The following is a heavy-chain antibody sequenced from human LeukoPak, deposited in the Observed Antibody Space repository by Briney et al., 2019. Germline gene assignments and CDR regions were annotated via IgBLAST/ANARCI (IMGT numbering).Heavy chain of an antibody. Sequence: SETLSLTCTVSGGSISSGGYYWSWIRQHPGKGLEWIGYSYYSGSTYCNPSLKSRVTISVDTSKNQFSLKLSSVTAADTAVYYCARAPLWFGELKPVYYYYMDVCGKGTTVTVSS. CDR3: ARAPLWFGELKPVYYYYMDV. CDR2: SYYSGST. V-gene: IGHV4-31*03. D-gene: IGHD3-10*01. CDR1: GGSISSGGYY. J-gene: IGHJ6*03.